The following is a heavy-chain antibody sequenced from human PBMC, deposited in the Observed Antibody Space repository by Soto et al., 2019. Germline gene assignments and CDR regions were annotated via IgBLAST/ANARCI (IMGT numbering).Heavy chain of an antibody. CDR1: GYGFTNYW. D-gene: IGHD2-2*01. Sequence: PGESLKISCKTSGYGFTNYWLAWVRQLPGKGLEWMGIIYPDDSDTKYGPSFKGQVTISVDKSITTAYLQWSSLKASDTAVYFCASSVVVPSTMNYFDFWGQGTLVTVSS. CDR2: IYPDDSDT. CDR3: ASSVVVPSTMNYFDF. V-gene: IGHV5-51*01. J-gene: IGHJ4*02.